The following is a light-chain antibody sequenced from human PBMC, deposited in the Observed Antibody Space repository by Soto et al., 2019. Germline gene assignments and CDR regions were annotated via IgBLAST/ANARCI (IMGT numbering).Light chain of an antibody. CDR1: QSINRH. CDR2: DAS. J-gene: IGKJ4*01. V-gene: IGKV3-11*01. Sequence: EIVLTQSPATLSLSPGERATLSCRASQSINRHLAWYRQKPGQAPRLLIYDASNRATGIPARFSGSGSGTDFTLTISSLEPEDFVVYYCQQRNNWPPVTFGGGTKVEIK. CDR3: QQRNNWPPVT.